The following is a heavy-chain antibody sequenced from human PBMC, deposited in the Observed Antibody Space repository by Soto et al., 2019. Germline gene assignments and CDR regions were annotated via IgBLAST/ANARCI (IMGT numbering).Heavy chain of an antibody. CDR1: GFTFSSYS. J-gene: IGHJ4*02. D-gene: IGHD4-17*01. CDR2: ISSSSSTI. V-gene: IGHV3-48*01. Sequence: EVQLVESGGGLVQPGGSLRLSCAASGFTFSSYSMNWVRQAPGKGLEWVSYISSSSSTIYYADSVKGRFTISRDNAKNSLYLQMNSLRAEDTAVYYCARHGDYAGTDVWGQGTLVTVSS. CDR3: ARHGDYAGTDV.